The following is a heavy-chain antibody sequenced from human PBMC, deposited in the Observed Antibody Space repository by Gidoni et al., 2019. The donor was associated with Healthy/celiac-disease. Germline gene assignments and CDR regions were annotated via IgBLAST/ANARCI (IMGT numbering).Heavy chain of an antibody. Sequence: EVQLVESGGGLVKPGGSLRLSCAASGFTFSNVWMSWVRQAPGKGLEWVGRIKSKTDGGTTDYAAPVKGRFTISRDDSKNTLYLQMNSLKTEDTAVYYCTTAALDSSFYYYYYMDVWGKGTTVTVSS. CDR1: GFTFSNVW. V-gene: IGHV3-15*01. CDR3: TTAALDSSFYYYYYMDV. J-gene: IGHJ6*03. CDR2: IKSKTDGGTT. D-gene: IGHD2-15*01.